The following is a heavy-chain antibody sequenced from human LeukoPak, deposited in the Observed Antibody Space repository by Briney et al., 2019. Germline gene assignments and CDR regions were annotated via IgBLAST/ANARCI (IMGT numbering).Heavy chain of an antibody. Sequence: ASPKVSCKASGYSFSNFDINWVRQAAGQGPEWMGRLDPHSGDTDYVQKFQGRVIMTKNTSINTAYLELRGLTSEDTAVYYCARSRRGYYMDVWGRGTTVTVSS. CDR3: ARSRRGYYMDV. J-gene: IGHJ6*03. CDR1: GYSFSNFD. CDR2: LDPHSGDT. V-gene: IGHV1-8*01. D-gene: IGHD3-10*01.